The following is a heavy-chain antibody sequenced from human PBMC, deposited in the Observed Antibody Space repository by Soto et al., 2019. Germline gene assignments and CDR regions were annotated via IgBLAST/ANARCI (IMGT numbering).Heavy chain of an antibody. CDR3: ARDGDGRITTNPYYYNGMDV. CDR1: GGSLGSYY. Sequence: QVQLQESGPGLVEASETLSLTCTVSGGSLGSYYWSWIRQPPGKGLEWIGYVFYTGRANYNAALKSRVSISLGRSNYQFSLKLSSVTAADTAVYYCARDGDGRITTNPYYYNGMDVWGPGTTVTVSS. CDR2: VFYTGRA. D-gene: IGHD2-21*02. J-gene: IGHJ6*02. V-gene: IGHV4-59*01.